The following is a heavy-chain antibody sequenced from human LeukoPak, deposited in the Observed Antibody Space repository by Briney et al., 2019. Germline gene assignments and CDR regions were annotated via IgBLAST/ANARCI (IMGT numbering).Heavy chain of an antibody. J-gene: IGHJ5*02. Sequence: ASVKAPCKASGYTFTGYYMHWVRQAPGQGLEWMGWINPNSGGTNYAQKFQGRVTMTRDTSISTAYMELSRLRSDDTAVYYCARDKRRFLEWLFDPWGQGTLVTVSS. D-gene: IGHD3-3*01. CDR1: GYTFTGYY. CDR3: ARDKRRFLEWLFDP. CDR2: INPNSGGT. V-gene: IGHV1-2*02.